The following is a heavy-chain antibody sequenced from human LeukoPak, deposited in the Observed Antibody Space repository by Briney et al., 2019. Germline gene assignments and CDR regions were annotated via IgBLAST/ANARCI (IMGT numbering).Heavy chain of an antibody. CDR3: AKEYSSSSYYYGMDV. CDR1: GFTFSSYG. J-gene: IGHJ6*02. V-gene: IGHV3-30*18. D-gene: IGHD6-6*01. CDR2: ISYDGSNK. Sequence: GGSLRLSCAGSGFTFSSYGMHWVRQAPGKGLEWVAVISYDGSNKYYADSVKGRFTISRDNSKNTLYLQMNSLRAEDTAVYYCAKEYSSSSYYYGMDVWGQGTTVTVSS.